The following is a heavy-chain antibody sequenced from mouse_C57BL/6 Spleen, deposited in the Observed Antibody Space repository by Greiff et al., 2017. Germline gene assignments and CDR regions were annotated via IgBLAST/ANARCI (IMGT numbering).Heavy chain of an antibody. CDR3: ARDATVVATGAMDY. CDR2: IDPSDSET. D-gene: IGHD1-1*01. Sequence: QVQLQQPGAELVRPGSSVKLSCKASGYTFTSYWMHWVKQRPIQGLEWIGNIDPSDSETHYNQKFRDKATLTVDKSSSTAYMQLSSLTSEDSAVYYCARDATVVATGAMDYWGQGTSVTVSS. V-gene: IGHV1-52*01. J-gene: IGHJ4*01. CDR1: GYTFTSYW.